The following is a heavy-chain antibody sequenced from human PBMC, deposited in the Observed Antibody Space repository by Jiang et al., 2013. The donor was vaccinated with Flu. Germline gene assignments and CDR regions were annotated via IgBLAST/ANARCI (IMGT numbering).Heavy chain of an antibody. J-gene: IGHJ6*02. CDR2: IYYSGST. V-gene: IGHV4-59*08. CDR3: ARSYCGGDCYSMFGYSYYGMDV. D-gene: IGHD2-21*02. CDR1: GGSISSYY. Sequence: PGLLKPSETLSLTCTVSGGSISSYYWSWIRQPPGKGLEWIGYIYYSGSTNYNPSLKSRVTISIDTSTNQFSLKLISVTAPDTAVYYCARSYCGGDCYSMFGYSYYGMDVWGQGTTVTVSS.